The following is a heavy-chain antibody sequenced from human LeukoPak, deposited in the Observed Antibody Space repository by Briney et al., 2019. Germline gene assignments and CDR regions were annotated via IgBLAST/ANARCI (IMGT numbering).Heavy chain of an antibody. CDR3: VRDRERDVAGFELDY. J-gene: IGHJ4*02. D-gene: IGHD6-19*01. CDR2: INAKSGGA. Sequence: ASVKVSCKASGYTFTDYYIYWVRQAPGQGLEWMGWINAKSGGAISAQKFQGRVTMTRDTSISTTHMELSSLTSDDTAVYFCVRDRERDVAGFELDYWGQGTLVTVSS. V-gene: IGHV1-2*02. CDR1: GYTFTDYY.